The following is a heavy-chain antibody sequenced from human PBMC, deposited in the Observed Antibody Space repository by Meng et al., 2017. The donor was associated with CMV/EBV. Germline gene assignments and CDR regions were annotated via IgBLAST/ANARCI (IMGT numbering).Heavy chain of an antibody. J-gene: IGHJ4*02. V-gene: IGHV1-69*12. CDR3: ARMPRDGYNYIDY. D-gene: IGHD5-24*01. CDR2: IIPIFGTA. CDR1: GGTFSSYA. Sequence: QGRLGRAGAEVKKPGSSVKVSCKASGGTFSSYAISWVRQAPGQGLEWMGGIIPIFGTANYAQKFQGRVTITADESTSTAYMELSSLRSEDTAVYYCARMPRDGYNYIDYWGQGTLVTVSS.